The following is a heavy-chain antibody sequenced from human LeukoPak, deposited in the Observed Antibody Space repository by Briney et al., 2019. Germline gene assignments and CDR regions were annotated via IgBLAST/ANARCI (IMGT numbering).Heavy chain of an antibody. CDR1: GFIFNSYG. J-gene: IGHJ4*02. CDR3: ARDLLVLAAIRASAFDS. V-gene: IGHV3-30-3*01. Sequence: GRSLRLSCAASGFIFNSYGMHWVRQAPGKGLEWVALILYDGSNKYYADSVKGRFTISRDNSKNTLYLQMNSLRAEDTAVYYCARDLLVLAAIRASAFDSWGQGILVTVSS. D-gene: IGHD2-2*02. CDR2: ILYDGSNK.